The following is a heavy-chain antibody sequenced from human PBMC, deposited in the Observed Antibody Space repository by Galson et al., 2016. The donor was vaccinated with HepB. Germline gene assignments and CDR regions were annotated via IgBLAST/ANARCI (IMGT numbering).Heavy chain of an antibody. V-gene: IGHV1-18*01. CDR3: ARGLYDVWSGYRRYNWFDP. D-gene: IGHD3-3*01. CDR2: ISAYNGNT. Sequence: SVKVSCKASGYTFSNYGIGWVRQAPGQGLEWMGWISAYNGNTNYAEKVQDRVTMTTDTSTNTAYLELRSLRSDDTAVYYCARGLYDVWSGYRRYNWFDPWGQGTLVAVSS. J-gene: IGHJ5*02. CDR1: GYTFSNYG.